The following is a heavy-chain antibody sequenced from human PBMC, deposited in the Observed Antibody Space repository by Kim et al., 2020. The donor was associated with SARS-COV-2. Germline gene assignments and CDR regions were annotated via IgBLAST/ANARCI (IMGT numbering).Heavy chain of an antibody. Sequence: SVKVSCKASGGTFSSYAISWVRKAPGQGLEWMGRIIPILGIANYAQKFQGRVTITADKSTSTAYMELSSLRSEDTAVYYCARAGGMYGDYWGQGTLVTVSS. CDR1: GGTFSSYA. V-gene: IGHV1-69*04. CDR3: ARAGGMYGDY. D-gene: IGHD3-16*01. J-gene: IGHJ4*02. CDR2: IIPILGIA.